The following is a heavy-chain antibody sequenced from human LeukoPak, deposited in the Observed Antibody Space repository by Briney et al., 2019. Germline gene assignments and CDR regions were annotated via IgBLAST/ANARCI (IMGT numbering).Heavy chain of an antibody. CDR1: GYTFTGYY. J-gene: IGHJ6*03. CDR3: ATVVATITGGDYYYYYMDV. CDR2: INPNSGGT. V-gene: IGHV1-2*02. Sequence: ASVKVSCKASGYTFTGYYMHWVRQAPGQGLEWMGWINPNSGGTNYAQKFQGRVTMTRDTSISTACMELSRLRSDDTAVYYCATVVATITGGDYYYYYMDVWGKGTTVTISS. D-gene: IGHD5-12*01.